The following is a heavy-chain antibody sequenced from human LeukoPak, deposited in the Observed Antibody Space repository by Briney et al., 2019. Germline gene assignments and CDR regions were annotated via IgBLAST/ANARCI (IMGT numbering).Heavy chain of an antibody. CDR1: GGSISSRGYC. V-gene: IGHV4-39*01. CDR2: IDCSGNT. CDR3: ASGSYWGWFDP. Sequence: SETLSLTCTVPGGSISSRGYCWGWIRQPPGKGPQWIGSIDCSGNTHYNPSLKSRVTISVATSKNQFSLKLSSVTAADTAVYYCASGSYWGWFDPWGQGTLVTVSS. D-gene: IGHD1-26*01. J-gene: IGHJ5*02.